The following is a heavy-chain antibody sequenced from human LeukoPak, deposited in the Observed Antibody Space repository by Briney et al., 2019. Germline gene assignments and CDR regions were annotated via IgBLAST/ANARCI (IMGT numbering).Heavy chain of an antibody. J-gene: IGHJ3*02. CDR1: GGSISSYY. V-gene: IGHV4-59*01. D-gene: IGHD2-2*01. Sequence: PSETLSLTCTVSGGSISSYYWSWIRQPPGKGLEWIGYIYYSGSTNYNPSLKSRVTISVDTSKNQFSLKLGSVTAADTAVYYCARDMPHIAAGAFDIWGQGTMVTVSS. CDR2: IYYSGST. CDR3: ARDMPHIAAGAFDI.